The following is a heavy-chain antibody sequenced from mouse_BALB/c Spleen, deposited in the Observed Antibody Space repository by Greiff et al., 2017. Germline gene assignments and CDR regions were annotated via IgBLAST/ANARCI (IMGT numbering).Heavy chain of an antibody. CDR3: ARQYDYCFDY. CDR2: ISSGGSYT. Sequence: EVMLVESGGDLVKPGGSLKLSCAASGFTFSSYGMSWVRQTPDKRLEWVATISSGGSYTYYPDSVKGRFTLSRDNAKNTLYLQMSSLKSEDTAMYYCARQYDYCFDYWGQGTTLTVSS. V-gene: IGHV5-6*02. D-gene: IGHD2-4*01. CDR1: GFTFSSYG. J-gene: IGHJ2*01.